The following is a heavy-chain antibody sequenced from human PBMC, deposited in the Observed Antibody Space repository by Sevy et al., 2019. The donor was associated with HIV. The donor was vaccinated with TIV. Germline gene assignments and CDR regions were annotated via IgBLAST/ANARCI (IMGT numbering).Heavy chain of an antibody. CDR2: INPNSGGT. V-gene: IGHV1-2*02. D-gene: IGHD3-9*01. CDR3: ARFDNYDILTGYLAAEYYFDY. CDR1: GYTFTDYY. Sequence: ASVKVSCKASGYTFTDYYIHWVRQAPGQGLEWMGWINPNSGGTNYEQKFQDRVTMTRDTSISTAYMELSRLRSDDTAVYYCARFDNYDILTGYLAAEYYFDYWGQGTLVTVSS. J-gene: IGHJ4*02.